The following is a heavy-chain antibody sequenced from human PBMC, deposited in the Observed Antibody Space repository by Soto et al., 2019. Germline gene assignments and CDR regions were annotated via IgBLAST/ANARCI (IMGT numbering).Heavy chain of an antibody. CDR3: VCVLLDGTQSNWFDS. CDR2: ISAYNGNT. D-gene: IGHD6-19*01. J-gene: IGHJ5*01. V-gene: IGHV1-18*01. Sequence: ASVKVSCKAFGYTFTSYGISWVRQAPGQGLEWMGWISAYNGNTNYAQKLQGRVTMTTDTSTSTAYMELRSLRSDDTAVYYCVCVLLDGTQSNWFDSRAQGTAVPVSA. CDR1: GYTFTSYG.